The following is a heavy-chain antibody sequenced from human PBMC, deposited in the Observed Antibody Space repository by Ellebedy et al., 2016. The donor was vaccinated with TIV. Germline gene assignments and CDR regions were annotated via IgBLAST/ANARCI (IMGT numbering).Heavy chain of an antibody. CDR1: GYIFTDYY. J-gene: IGHJ4*02. CDR2: IKPNNGST. V-gene: IGHV1-2*02. CDR3: TRGPSGGYFDY. D-gene: IGHD3-10*01. Sequence: ASVKVPCKASGYIFTDYYINWFRQAPGQELEWLGWIKPNNGSTNYAQKFQDRVTMTRDTTISTVYMDLSRLTSDDTAVYYCTRGPSGGYFDYWGQGTLVPVSS.